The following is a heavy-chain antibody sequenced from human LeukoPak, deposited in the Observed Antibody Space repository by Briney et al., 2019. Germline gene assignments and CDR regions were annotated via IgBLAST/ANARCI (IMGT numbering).Heavy chain of an antibody. Sequence: NPSQTLSLTCTVSGGSISSGAYYWSWIRQHPGKGLEWIGYTHYSGSTNYNPSLKSRVTMSVDTSKNQFSLSLSSVTAADTAVYYCARSDDNGYRVRFQHWGQGTLVTVSS. J-gene: IGHJ1*01. D-gene: IGHD5/OR15-5a*01. CDR2: THYSGST. CDR3: ARSDDNGYRVRFQH. CDR1: GGSISSGAYY. V-gene: IGHV4-31*03.